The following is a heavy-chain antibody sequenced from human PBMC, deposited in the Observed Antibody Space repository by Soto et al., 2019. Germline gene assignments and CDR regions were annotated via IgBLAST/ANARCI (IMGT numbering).Heavy chain of an antibody. Sequence: QVQLQESGPELVKPSQTLSLTCTVSGGSISRGGYYWSWIRQHPGKGLEWIGYIYYSGGTYYNPSLKSRVTISVDTSENQFSLRLSSVTAADTAVYYCARKDSGYADYMDVWGKGTTVTVSS. D-gene: IGHD5-12*01. CDR3: ARKDSGYADYMDV. J-gene: IGHJ6*03. CDR2: IYYSGGT. V-gene: IGHV4-31*03. CDR1: GGSISRGGYY.